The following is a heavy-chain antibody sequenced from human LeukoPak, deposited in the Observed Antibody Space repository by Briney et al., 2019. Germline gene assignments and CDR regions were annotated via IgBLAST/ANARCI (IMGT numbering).Heavy chain of an antibody. CDR3: AAARGSGSYYVRYYYMDV. D-gene: IGHD1-26*01. CDR1: GYTFTGYY. Sequence: ASVKVSCKASGYTFTGYYMHWVRQAPGQGLEWMGWINPNSGGTNYAQKFQGRVTMTRDTSISTAYMELSSLRSEDTAVYYCAAARGSGSYYVRYYYMDVWGKGTTVTVSS. J-gene: IGHJ6*03. CDR2: INPNSGGT. V-gene: IGHV1-2*02.